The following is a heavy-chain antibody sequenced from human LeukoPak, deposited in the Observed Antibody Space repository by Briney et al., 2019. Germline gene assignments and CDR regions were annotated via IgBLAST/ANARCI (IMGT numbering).Heavy chain of an antibody. D-gene: IGHD6-6*01. CDR1: GGSMSSYY. Sequence: SETLSLTCTVSGGSMSSYYWSWIRQPPGKGLEWIGYIYYSGSTNYNPSLKSRVTISVDTSKNQFSLKLSSVTAADTAVYYCARGLLEYSSSSHYYYYYMDVWGKGTTVTVS. V-gene: IGHV4-59*01. J-gene: IGHJ6*03. CDR2: IYYSGST. CDR3: ARGLLEYSSSSHYYYYYMDV.